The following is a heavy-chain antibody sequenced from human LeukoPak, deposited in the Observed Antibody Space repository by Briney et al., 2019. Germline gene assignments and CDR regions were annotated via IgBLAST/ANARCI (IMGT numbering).Heavy chain of an antibody. CDR2: ISAYNGNT. J-gene: IGHJ3*02. CDR3: ATRAYCGGDCYSDAFDI. V-gene: IGHV1-18*01. Sequence: GASVKVSCKASGYTFTSYGISWVRQAPGQGLEWMGWISAYNGNTNYAQKLQGRVTMTTDTSTSTAYMELRSLRSEDTAVYYCATRAYCGGDCYSDAFDIWGQGTMVTVSS. D-gene: IGHD2-21*02. CDR1: GYTFTSYG.